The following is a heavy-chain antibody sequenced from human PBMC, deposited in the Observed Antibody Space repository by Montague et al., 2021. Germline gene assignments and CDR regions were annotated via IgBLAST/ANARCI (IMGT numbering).Heavy chain of an antibody. CDR1: GGSISTYH. D-gene: IGHD6-13*01. J-gene: IGHJ4*02. CDR3: ARGRLATGDFDY. V-gene: IGHV4-59*12. CDR2: MYYSGST. Sequence: SETLSLTCTVSGGSISTYHWIWLRQPPGKGLEWIGYMYYSGSTYYNPSLKSRVTISGDTSKNHFSLRLTSVTAADTAVYYCARGRLATGDFDYWGQGTLVTVSS.